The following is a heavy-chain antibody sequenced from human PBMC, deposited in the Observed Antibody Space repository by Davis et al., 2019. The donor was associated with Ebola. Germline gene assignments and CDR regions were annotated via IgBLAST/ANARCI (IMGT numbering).Heavy chain of an antibody. D-gene: IGHD4-17*01. V-gene: IGHV4-34*01. Sequence: SQTLSLTCGFYNGSLSGFFWSWIRQPPGKGLEWLGEIRPGGSTNYSPSLKNRLTMSMDTSKNQVSLKLKSVTAADSAVYYCARTALTSVSDSGLGYNYFGPWGQGTLVTVSS. J-gene: IGHJ5*02. CDR2: IRPGGST. CDR3: ARTALTSVSDSGLGYNYFGP. CDR1: NGSLSGFF.